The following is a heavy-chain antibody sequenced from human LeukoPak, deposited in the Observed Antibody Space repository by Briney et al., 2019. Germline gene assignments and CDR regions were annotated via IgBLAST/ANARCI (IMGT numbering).Heavy chain of an antibody. V-gene: IGHV3-30*02. CDR2: IRFDESRT. Sequence: GGSLRLSCAASGFTFSNYGMHWVRQAPGKGLEWVAFIRFDESRTFYGDSVKGRFIISRDNSENTLFLHMHSLRPEDTAVYYCAKALVLTVAGTYYVDHWGQGTLATVSS. D-gene: IGHD6-19*01. J-gene: IGHJ4*02. CDR1: GFTFSNYG. CDR3: AKALVLTVAGTYYVDH.